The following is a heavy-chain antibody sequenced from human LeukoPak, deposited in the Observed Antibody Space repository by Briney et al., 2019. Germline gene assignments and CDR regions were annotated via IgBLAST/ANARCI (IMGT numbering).Heavy chain of an antibody. CDR2: IYTSGST. J-gene: IGHJ4*02. CDR1: GGSISSYY. Sequence: SETLSLTCTVSGGSISSYYWSWIRQPAGKGLEWIGRIYTSGSTNYNPSFKSRVTMSVDTSKNQFSLKLSSVTAADTAVYYCARDRYSSSWYDDDYWGQGTLVTVSS. V-gene: IGHV4-4*07. CDR3: ARDRYSSSWYDDDY. D-gene: IGHD6-13*01.